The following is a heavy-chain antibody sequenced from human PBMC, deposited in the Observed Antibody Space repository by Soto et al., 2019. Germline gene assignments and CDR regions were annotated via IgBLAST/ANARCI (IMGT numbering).Heavy chain of an antibody. D-gene: IGHD3-22*01. V-gene: IGHV1-69*06. CDR2: IIPMFGTA. CDR3: ASGAGAVNYYDSSGYYLPYYYYYGMDV. Sequence: GASVKVSCKASGGTCSSYAISWVRQAPGQGLEWMGGIIPMFGTANYAQKFQCRVTITADKSTSTAYMELSSLRSEDTAVYYCASGAGAVNYYDSSGYYLPYYYYYGMDVWGQGTTVTVSS. CDR1: GGTCSSYA. J-gene: IGHJ6*02.